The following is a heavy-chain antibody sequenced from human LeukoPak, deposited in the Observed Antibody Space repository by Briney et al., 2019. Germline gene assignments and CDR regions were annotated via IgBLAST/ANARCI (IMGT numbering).Heavy chain of an antibody. CDR3: ARGRYSSAGMDV. J-gene: IGHJ6*04. D-gene: IGHD6-25*01. CDR1: GGTFSSYA. Sequence: GASVKVSCKASGGTFSSYAISWVRQAPGQGLEWMGGIIPIFGTANYAQKFQGRVTITRNTSISTAYMELSSLRSEDTAVYYCARGRYSSAGMDVWGKGTTVTVSS. V-gene: IGHV1-69*05. CDR2: IIPIFGTA.